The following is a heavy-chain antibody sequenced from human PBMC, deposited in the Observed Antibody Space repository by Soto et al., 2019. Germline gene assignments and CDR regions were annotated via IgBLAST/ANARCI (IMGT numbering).Heavy chain of an antibody. CDR1: GGTFSSYA. J-gene: IGHJ3*02. Sequence: GASVKVSCKASGGTFSSYAISWVRQAPGQGLEWMGGIIPIFGTANYAQKFQGRVTITADESTSTAYMELSSLRSEDTAVYYCESFDYYDSTTDPFDIWGQGTMVTVSS. V-gene: IGHV1-69*13. CDR3: ESFDYYDSTTDPFDI. CDR2: IIPIFGTA. D-gene: IGHD3-22*01.